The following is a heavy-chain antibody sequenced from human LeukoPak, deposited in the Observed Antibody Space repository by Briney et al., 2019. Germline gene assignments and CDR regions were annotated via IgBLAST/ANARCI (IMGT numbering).Heavy chain of an antibody. D-gene: IGHD2-15*01. J-gene: IGHJ3*02. CDR3: ARVGDIVVVVAATEAFDI. CDR2: ISSSSYI. CDR1: GFTFSSYG. Sequence: GGSLRLSCAASGFTFSSYGMNWVRQAPGKGLEWVSSISSSSYIYYADSVKGRFTISRDNAKNSLYLQMNSLRAEDTAVYYCARVGDIVVVVAATEAFDIWGQGTMVTVSS. V-gene: IGHV3-21*01.